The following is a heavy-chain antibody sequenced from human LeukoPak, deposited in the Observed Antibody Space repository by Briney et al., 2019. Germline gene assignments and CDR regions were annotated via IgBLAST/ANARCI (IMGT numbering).Heavy chain of an antibody. CDR2: ISAYTGNT. J-gene: IGHJ3*02. CDR1: GYTFTSYG. Sequence: GASVKVSCKASGYTFTSYGISWVRQAPGQGLEWMGWISAYTGNTNYAQNLQVGVTMTTDTSTSTAYMELRSLRSDDTPVYYCARVPMDSSGSYPNDAFDIWGQGTMVTVSS. CDR3: ARVPMDSSGSYPNDAFDI. V-gene: IGHV1-18*01. D-gene: IGHD3-22*01.